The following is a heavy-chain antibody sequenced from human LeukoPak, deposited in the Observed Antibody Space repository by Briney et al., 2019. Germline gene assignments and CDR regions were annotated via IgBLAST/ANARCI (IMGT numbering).Heavy chain of an antibody. Sequence: VASVKVSCKASGYTFISYYMNWVRQAPGQGLEWMGIINPSGGSTSYAQKFQRRATMTRDTSTSTVYMELSSPRSEDTALYYLARAPLNGYGSDYWGQGTLVTVSS. CDR1: GYTFISYY. CDR3: ARAPLNGYGSDY. D-gene: IGHD5-12*01. CDR2: INPSGGST. J-gene: IGHJ4*02. V-gene: IGHV1-46*01.